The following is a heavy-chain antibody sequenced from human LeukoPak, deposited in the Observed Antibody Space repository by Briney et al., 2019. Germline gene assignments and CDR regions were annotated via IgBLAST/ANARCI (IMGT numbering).Heavy chain of an antibody. D-gene: IGHD3-10*01. V-gene: IGHV4-61*01. CDR1: GGSVSSGSYY. J-gene: IGHJ5*02. Sequence: PSETLSLTCNVSGGSVSSGSYYWSWIRQPPGKGLEWIGYMYSSGSTNYNPSLKSRLTISKATSKNQFSLKLSSVTAADTAVYYCARDTGNWFDPWGQGTLVTVSS. CDR3: ARDTGNWFDP. CDR2: MYSSGST.